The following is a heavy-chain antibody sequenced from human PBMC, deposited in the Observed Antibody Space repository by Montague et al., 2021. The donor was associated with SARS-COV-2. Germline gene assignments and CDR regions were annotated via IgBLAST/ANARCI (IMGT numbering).Heavy chain of an antibody. CDR1: GFYA. Sequence: SLRLSCAASGFYAMSWVRQAPGKGLEWVSAIYSGGSSTFYADSVKGRFTISRDNSKNTLYLQMNSLRAEDTAVYYCAKSAWGVTDAFDIWGQGTMVTVSS. D-gene: IGHD1-26*01. V-gene: IGHV3-23*03. J-gene: IGHJ3*02. CDR3: AKSAWGVTDAFDI. CDR2: IYSGGSST.